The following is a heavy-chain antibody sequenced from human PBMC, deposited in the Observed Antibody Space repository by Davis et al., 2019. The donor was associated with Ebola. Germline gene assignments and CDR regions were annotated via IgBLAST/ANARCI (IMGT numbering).Heavy chain of an antibody. CDR2: IYTSGST. Sequence: PGGSLRLSCTVSGGSISSYYWSWIRQPAGKGLEWIGRIYTSGSTNYNPSLKSRVTMSVDTSKNQFSLKLSSVTAADTAVYYCARDSCSSTSCYTGWYFDLWGRGTLVTVSS. CDR1: GGSISSYY. D-gene: IGHD2-2*02. CDR3: ARDSCSSTSCYTGWYFDL. J-gene: IGHJ2*01. V-gene: IGHV4-4*07.